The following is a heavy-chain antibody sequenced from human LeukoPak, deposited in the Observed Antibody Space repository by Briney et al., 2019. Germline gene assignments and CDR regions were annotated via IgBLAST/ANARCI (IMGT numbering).Heavy chain of an antibody. V-gene: IGHV3-23*01. CDR3: ARNGATSPHGYYYYYMDV. Sequence: GGSLRLSCVVSGISLSNYGMTWVRQAPGKGLEWVSYISERGGSTTYADSVKGRFTISRDNYKNTLYLQMNSLRAEDTAVYYCARNGATSPHGYYYYYMDVWGQGTLVTVSS. CDR1: GISLSNYG. D-gene: IGHD5-24*01. CDR2: ISERGGST. J-gene: IGHJ6*03.